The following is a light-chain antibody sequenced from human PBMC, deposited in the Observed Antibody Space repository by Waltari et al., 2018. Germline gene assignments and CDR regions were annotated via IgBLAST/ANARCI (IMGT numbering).Light chain of an antibody. V-gene: IGKV1-5*03. Sequence: DRFSISCRASQSISNWLAWYQQKPGKAPKLLIYRASTLASGVPSRFSGSGSGTTFTLTISSLQPDDFATYYCQQYNSYSLLSFGGGTKVEIK. CDR3: QQYNSYSLLS. CDR1: QSISNW. J-gene: IGKJ4*01. CDR2: RAS.